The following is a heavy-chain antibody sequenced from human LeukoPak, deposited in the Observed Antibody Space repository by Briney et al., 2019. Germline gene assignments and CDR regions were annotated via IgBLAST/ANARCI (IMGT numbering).Heavy chain of an antibody. Sequence: SETLSLTCTVSGGSISSYYWSWIRQPPGKGLEWIGYIYYSGSTNYNPSLKSRVTISVDTSKNQFSLKLSSVTAADTAVYCCARQQDGYNSPYYFDYWGQGTLVTVSS. D-gene: IGHD5-24*01. CDR2: IYYSGST. V-gene: IGHV4-59*08. CDR3: ARQQDGYNSPYYFDY. CDR1: GGSISSYY. J-gene: IGHJ4*02.